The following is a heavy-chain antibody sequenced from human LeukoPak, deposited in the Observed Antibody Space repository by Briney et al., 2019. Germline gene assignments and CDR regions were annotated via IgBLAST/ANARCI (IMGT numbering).Heavy chain of an antibody. CDR3: ARHQDIVVVPAAIWFDP. V-gene: IGHV4-39*01. J-gene: IGHJ5*02. D-gene: IGHD2-2*01. CDR2: IYYSGST. Sequence: PSETLSLTCTGSGGSISSYYWGWIRQPPGKGLEWIGSIYYSGSTYYNPSLKSRVTIFVDTSKNQFSLKLSSVTAADTAVYYCARHQDIVVVPAAIWFDPWGQGTLVTVSS. CDR1: GGSISSYY.